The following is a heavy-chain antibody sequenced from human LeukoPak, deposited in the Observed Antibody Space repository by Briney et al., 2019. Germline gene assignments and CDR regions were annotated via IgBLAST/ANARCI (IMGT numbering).Heavy chain of an antibody. D-gene: IGHD3-10*01. V-gene: IGHV3-23*01. CDR3: AKDSVPYYYGSGSYPDY. Sequence: GGSLRLSWAASGFTFNNYAMSWARQAPGKGLEWVSGISGSGGSTYYADSVKGRFTISRDNSKNTLYLQMNSLTAEDTAVYYCAKDSVPYYYGSGSYPDYWGQGTLVTVSS. CDR1: GFTFNNYA. CDR2: ISGSGGST. J-gene: IGHJ4*02.